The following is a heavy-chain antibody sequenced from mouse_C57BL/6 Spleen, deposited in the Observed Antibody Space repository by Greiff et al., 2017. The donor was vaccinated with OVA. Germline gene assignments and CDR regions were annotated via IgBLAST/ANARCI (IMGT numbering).Heavy chain of an antibody. CDR3: ARDGYFHFDY. CDR1: GFTFSDYG. Sequence: EVKVEESGGGLVKPGGSLKLSCAASGFTFSDYGMHWVRQAPEKGLEWVAYISSGSSTIYYADTVKGRFTISRDNAKNTLFLQMTSLRSEDTAMYYCARDGYFHFDYWGQGTTLTVSS. D-gene: IGHD2-3*01. V-gene: IGHV5-17*01. J-gene: IGHJ2*01. CDR2: ISSGSSTI.